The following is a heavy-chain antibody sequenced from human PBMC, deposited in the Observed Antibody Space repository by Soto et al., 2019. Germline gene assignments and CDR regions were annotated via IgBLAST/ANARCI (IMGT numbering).Heavy chain of an antibody. CDR3: ARDKDRQQLGGNYYYILDV. V-gene: IGHV1-69*12. CDR1: GGTFSTSA. D-gene: IGHD3-3*02. Sequence: QVQLMQSGAEVKKPGASVKVSCKASGGTFSTSAISWVRQAPGEGLEWVGGIMPVFATPDYAQKFQGRVTISADESTTTAYLELTSLTTDDAAVYYCARDKDRQQLGGNYYYILDVWGRGNAITVSS. CDR2: IMPVFATP. J-gene: IGHJ6*02.